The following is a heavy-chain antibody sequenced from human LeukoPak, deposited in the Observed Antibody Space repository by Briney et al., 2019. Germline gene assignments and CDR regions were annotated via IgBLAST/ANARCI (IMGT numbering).Heavy chain of an antibody. Sequence: SETLSLTCTVSGDSISSSDYYWGWIRQSPGKGLEWIGSIYYSGSTYYNPSLKSRVTMSVYTSKNQFSLKLSSVTAADTAVYYCARDGRGHSGYDSPHYWGQGTLVTVSS. CDR3: ARDGRGHSGYDSPHY. J-gene: IGHJ4*02. D-gene: IGHD5-12*01. CDR1: GDSISSSDYY. CDR2: IYYSGST. V-gene: IGHV4-39*07.